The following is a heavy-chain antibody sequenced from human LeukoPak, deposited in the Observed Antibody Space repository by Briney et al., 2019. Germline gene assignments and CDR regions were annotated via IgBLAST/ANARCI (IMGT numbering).Heavy chain of an antibody. CDR1: GYTFTTSY. CDR2: INPSGGST. V-gene: IGHV1-46*01. Sequence: ASVKVSCKASGYTFTTSYMHWVRQAPGQGLEWMGIINPSGGSTSYAQKFQGRVTLTRDTSTCTVYMELSSLTSEDTAVYYCARSDIAAAGIYWYFDLWGRGTLVTVSS. CDR3: ARSDIAAAGIYWYFDL. J-gene: IGHJ2*01. D-gene: IGHD6-13*01.